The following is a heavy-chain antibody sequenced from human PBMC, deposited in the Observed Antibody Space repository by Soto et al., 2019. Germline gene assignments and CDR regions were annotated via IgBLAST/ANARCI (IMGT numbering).Heavy chain of an antibody. D-gene: IGHD4-17*01. CDR2: IYFSGNT. CDR3: VRAAVTTSSHDFGFDF. CDR1: GVSISSGDYY. V-gene: IGHV4-30-4*01. J-gene: IGHJ6*02. Sequence: QVQLQESGPGLVEPSQTLSLTCAVSGVSISSGDYYWSWIRQPPGKGLEWIGYIYFSGNTYYNPSLKSRVTISVDTSKNQFSLKLISVTAADTAVYYCVRAAVTTSSHDFGFDFWGQGITVTVAS.